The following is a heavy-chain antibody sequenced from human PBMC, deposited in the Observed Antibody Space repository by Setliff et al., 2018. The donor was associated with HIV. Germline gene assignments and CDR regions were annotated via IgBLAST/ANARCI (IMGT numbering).Heavy chain of an antibody. CDR3: ATWGMAEAQEYFQH. D-gene: IGHD2-8*02. V-gene: IGHV1-69*06. CDR2: IIPMFGTA. Sequence: GASVKVSCKPSGGTLRSFSSWTLSWVRQVPGQGLEWMGGIIPMFGTANYGQKFQGRITITADKSMSTAYMDLSSLRPEDTAVYFCATWGMAEAQEYFQHWGQGTLVTVSS. CDR1: GGTLRSFSSWT. J-gene: IGHJ1*01.